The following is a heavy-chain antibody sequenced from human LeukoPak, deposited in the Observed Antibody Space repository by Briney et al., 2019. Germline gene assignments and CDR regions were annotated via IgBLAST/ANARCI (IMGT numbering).Heavy chain of an antibody. CDR3: ATPYSGGYHGLDI. CDR1: GGSISSSTYY. V-gene: IGHV4-39*01. Sequence: PSEALSLTCTVSGGSISSSTYYWGWIRQPPGKGLEWIGSIYYSGSTYYNPSLKSRVTISVDTSKNQFSLKLNSVTAADTAVYYCATPYSGGYHGLDIWGQGTMVTVSS. D-gene: IGHD1-26*01. CDR2: IYYSGST. J-gene: IGHJ3*02.